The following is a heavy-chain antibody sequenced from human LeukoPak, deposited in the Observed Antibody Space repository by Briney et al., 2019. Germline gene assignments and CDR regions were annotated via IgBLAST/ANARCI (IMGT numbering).Heavy chain of an antibody. CDR2: ISGSGGST. D-gene: IGHD2-2*02. CDR1: GFTFSSYA. Sequence: GGSLRLSCAASGFTFSSYAMSWVRQAPGKGLEWVSAISGSGGSTYYADSVKGRSTISRDNSKNTLYLQMNSLRAEDTAVYYCARDGRYCSSTGCYTSFDYWGQGTLVTVSS. J-gene: IGHJ4*02. CDR3: ARDGRYCSSTGCYTSFDY. V-gene: IGHV3-23*01.